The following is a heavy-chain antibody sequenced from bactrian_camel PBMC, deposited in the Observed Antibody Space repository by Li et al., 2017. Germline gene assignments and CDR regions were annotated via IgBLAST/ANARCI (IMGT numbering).Heavy chain of an antibody. CDR1: LHRISSHC. V-gene: IGHV3S53*01. CDR3: AARFVFGDCSGGLRNDAYTY. CDR2: ITTDLMT. Sequence: VQLVESGGGSVQAGGSLRLTCVVSLHRISSHCMAWFRQAPGNEREWVASITTDLMTRYTDSAKGRFTISKNDADNTLFLELNNLKPEDTAIYYCAARFVFGDCSGGLRNDAYTYWGQGTQVTVS. D-gene: IGHD1*01. J-gene: IGHJ4*01.